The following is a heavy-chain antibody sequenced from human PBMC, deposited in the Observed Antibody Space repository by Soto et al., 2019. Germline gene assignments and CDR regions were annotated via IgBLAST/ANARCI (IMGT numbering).Heavy chain of an antibody. J-gene: IGHJ6*02. Sequence: GGSLRLSCAASGFTFSSYGMHWVRQAPGKGLEWVAVISYDGSNKYYADSVKGRFTISRDNSKNTLYLQMNSLRAEDTAVYYCAKSLRYFDWLLASYYYYGMDVWGQGTTVTVSS. CDR3: AKSLRYFDWLLASYYYYGMDV. D-gene: IGHD3-9*01. CDR2: ISYDGSNK. V-gene: IGHV3-30*18. CDR1: GFTFSSYG.